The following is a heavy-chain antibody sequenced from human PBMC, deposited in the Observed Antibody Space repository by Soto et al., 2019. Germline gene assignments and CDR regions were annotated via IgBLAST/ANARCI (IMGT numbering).Heavy chain of an antibody. CDR1: GFTFSSYA. V-gene: IGHV3-23*01. J-gene: IGHJ4*02. CDR2: ISGSGGST. CDR3: ASMGVATTAFDY. Sequence: EVQLLESGGGLVQPGGSLRLSCAASGFTFSSYAMSWVRQAPGKGLEWVSAISGSGGSTYYADSVKGRFTISRDNSKNTLYLQMNSLRAEDTAVYYCASMGVATTAFDYWGQGTLVTVSS. D-gene: IGHD5-12*01.